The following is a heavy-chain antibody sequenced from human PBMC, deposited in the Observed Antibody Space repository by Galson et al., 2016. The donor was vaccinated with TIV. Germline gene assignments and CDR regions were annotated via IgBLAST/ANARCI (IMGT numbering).Heavy chain of an antibody. CDR3: ARGGSDSDY. CDR2: IKEDGSEK. Sequence: SLRLSCAVSGFTFSNYWMTWVRQAPGKGLEWVANIKEDGSEKNYVDLVKGRFTISRDNAKNSLYLQMNSVRAEDTAVYYCARGGSDSDYWGQGTLVPVSS. CDR1: GFTFSNYW. J-gene: IGHJ4*02. D-gene: IGHD2-21*01. V-gene: IGHV3-7*01.